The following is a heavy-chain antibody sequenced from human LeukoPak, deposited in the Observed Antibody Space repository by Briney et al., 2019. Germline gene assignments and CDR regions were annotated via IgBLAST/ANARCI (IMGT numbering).Heavy chain of an antibody. D-gene: IGHD3-10*01. Sequence: GASGKVSCKASGYTFTGYYMHWVRQAPGQGLEWRGWINSNSGGTNYAQKFQGRVTMTRDTSISTAYIELSRLRSDDTAVYYCASDGGGGWFDPWGQGTLVTVSS. CDR1: GYTFTGYY. CDR3: ASDGGGGWFDP. J-gene: IGHJ5*02. CDR2: INSNSGGT. V-gene: IGHV1-2*02.